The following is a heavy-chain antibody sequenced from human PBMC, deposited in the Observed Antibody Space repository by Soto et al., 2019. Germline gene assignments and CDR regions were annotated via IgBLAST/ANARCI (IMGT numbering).Heavy chain of an antibody. CDR3: ARTPPVAARPVYYYYGMDV. CDR1: GGTFSSYA. D-gene: IGHD6-6*01. V-gene: IGHV1-69*06. Sequence: SVKVSCKASGGTFSSYAISWVRQAPGQGLEWMGGIIPIFGTANYAQKFQGRVTITAGKSTSTAYMELSSLRSEDTAVYYCARTPPVAARPVYYYYGMDVWGQGTTVTVSS. CDR2: IIPIFGTA. J-gene: IGHJ6*02.